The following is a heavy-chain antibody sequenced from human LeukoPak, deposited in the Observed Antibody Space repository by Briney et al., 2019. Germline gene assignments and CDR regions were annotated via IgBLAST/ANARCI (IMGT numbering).Heavy chain of an antibody. CDR1: RFSFSNYG. Sequence: PGGSLRLSCAASRFSFSNYGMHWVRQTPGKGLEWVAFIRYDGSNKCYADSVKGRFTISRDNSKNTLYLQMNSLRAEDTAVYYCARSGHSNGWYYFDYWGLGALVTVSS. D-gene: IGHD6-19*01. J-gene: IGHJ4*02. V-gene: IGHV3-30*02. CDR2: IRYDGSNK. CDR3: ARSGHSNGWYYFDY.